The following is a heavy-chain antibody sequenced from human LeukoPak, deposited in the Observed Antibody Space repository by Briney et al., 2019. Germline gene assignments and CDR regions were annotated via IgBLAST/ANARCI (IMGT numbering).Heavy chain of an antibody. CDR3: ARGNLGFNDLDV. J-gene: IGHJ6*01. Sequence: SETLSLTCAVYGCSCSCYYWSWIRQAPGMGLEWIGEINHSGSTNYNPFIKSPVTISVDTSKNQFSLKLSSVIAADTAVYDCARGNLGFNDLDVWGKGPRSPSPQ. CDR1: GCSCSCYY. CDR2: INHSGST. D-gene: IGHD1-1*01. V-gene: IGHV4-34*01.